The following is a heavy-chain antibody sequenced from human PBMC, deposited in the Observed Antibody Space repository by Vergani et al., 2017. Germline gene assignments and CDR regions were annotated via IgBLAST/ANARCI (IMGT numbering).Heavy chain of an antibody. CDR1: GFSLSTSGMC. V-gene: IGHV2-70*01. CDR3: ARIPDYYDSSGYLRGFDY. D-gene: IGHD3-22*01. Sequence: QVTLRESGPALVKPTQTLTLTCTFSGFSLSTSGMCVSWIRQPPGKALEWLALIDWDDDKYYSTSLKTRLTISKDTSKNQVVLTMTNMDPVDTATYYCARIPDYYDSSGYLRGFDYWGQGTLVTVSS. J-gene: IGHJ4*02. CDR2: IDWDDDK.